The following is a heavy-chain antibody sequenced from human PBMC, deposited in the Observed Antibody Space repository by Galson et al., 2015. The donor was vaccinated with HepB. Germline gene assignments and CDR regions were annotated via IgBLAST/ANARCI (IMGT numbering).Heavy chain of an antibody. J-gene: IGHJ4*02. CDR2: IYYSGST. D-gene: IGHD3-10*01. V-gene: IGHV4-39*07. Sequence: SETLSLTCTVSGGSISSSSYYWGWIRQPPGKGLEWIGSIYYSGSTYYNPSLKSRATISVDTSKNQFSLKLSSVTATDTAVYYCARGGFKFGELYYWGQGTLVTVSS. CDR1: GGSISSSSYY. CDR3: ARGGFKFGELYY.